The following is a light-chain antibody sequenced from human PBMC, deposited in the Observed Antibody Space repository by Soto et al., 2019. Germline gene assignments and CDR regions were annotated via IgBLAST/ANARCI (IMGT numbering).Light chain of an antibody. J-gene: IGKJ1*01. Sequence: IVLTQAPSTLSLSPGERATLSCRASQSLSGTLAWFQQKPGQPPRLLIYGASNRATGIPARFTASGSGTDFTLTISSLEPEDFAVYYCQQRTLWPRTFGQGTKVDIK. V-gene: IGKV3-11*01. CDR1: QSLSGT. CDR3: QQRTLWPRT. CDR2: GAS.